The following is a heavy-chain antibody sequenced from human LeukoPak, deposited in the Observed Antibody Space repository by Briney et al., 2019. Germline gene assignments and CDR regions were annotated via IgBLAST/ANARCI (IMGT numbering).Heavy chain of an antibody. J-gene: IGHJ3*02. CDR2: IYYSGST. CDR3: ARNQAVAANRGAFDI. D-gene: IGHD6-19*01. V-gene: IGHV4-28*01. Sequence: SDTLSLTCAVSGYSISGNNWWAWIRQPPGKGLEWIGYIYYSGSTYYNPYNPSLTSRVTMSVDTSKNQFSLKLDSVTEIDTAMYHCARNQAVAANRGAFDIWGQGTMVTVSS. CDR1: GYSISGNNW.